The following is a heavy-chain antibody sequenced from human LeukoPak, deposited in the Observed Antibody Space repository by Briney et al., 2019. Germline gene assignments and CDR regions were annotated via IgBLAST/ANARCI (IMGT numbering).Heavy chain of an antibody. CDR1: GYTFTGYY. CDR2: INSNSGDT. Sequence: ASVKVSCKASGYTFTGYYLHWVRQAPGQGLEWMGWINSNSGDTNYAQKFQGRVTMTRNTSISTAYMELSRLKSDDTAVYYCTREDYWGQGTLVTVSS. CDR3: TREDY. J-gene: IGHJ4*02. V-gene: IGHV1-2*02.